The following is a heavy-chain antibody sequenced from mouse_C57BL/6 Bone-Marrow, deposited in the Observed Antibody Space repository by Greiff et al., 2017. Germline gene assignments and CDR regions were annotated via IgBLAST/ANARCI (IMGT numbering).Heavy chain of an antibody. CDR3: ARHADGNDYGFAY. D-gene: IGHD2-4*01. V-gene: IGHV5-12*01. CDR1: GFTFSDYY. Sequence: EVMLVESGGGLVQPGGSLKLSCAASGFTFSDYYMYWVRQTPEKRLAWVAYISNGGGSTYYPDTVKGRFTISRDNAKNTLYLQMSRLKSEDTAMYYCARHADGNDYGFAYWGQGTLVTVSA. CDR2: ISNGGGST. J-gene: IGHJ3*01.